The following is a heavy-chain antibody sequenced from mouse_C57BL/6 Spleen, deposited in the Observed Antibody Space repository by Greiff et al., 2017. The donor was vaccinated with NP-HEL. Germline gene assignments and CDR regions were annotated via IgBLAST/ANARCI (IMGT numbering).Heavy chain of an antibody. CDR3: ARGFRGNYGGNAMDY. D-gene: IGHD2-1*01. CDR2: IYPGDGDT. J-gene: IGHJ4*01. CDR1: GYAFSSSW. V-gene: IGHV1-82*01. Sequence: VQLQQSGPELVKPGASVKISCKASGYAFSSSWMNWVKQRPGKGLEWIGRIYPGDGDTNYNGKFKGKATLTADKSSSTAYMQLSSLTSEDSAVYFCARGFRGNYGGNAMDYWGQGTSVTVSS.